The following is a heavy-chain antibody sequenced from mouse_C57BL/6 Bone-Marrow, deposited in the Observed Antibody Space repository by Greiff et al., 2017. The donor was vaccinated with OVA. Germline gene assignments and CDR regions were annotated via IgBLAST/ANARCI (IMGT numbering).Heavy chain of an antibody. V-gene: IGHV2-6-1*01. CDR2: IWSDGST. J-gene: IGHJ4*01. CDR3: ARHGYYGSSPYAMDY. Sequence: VKLMESGPGLVAPSQSLSITCTVSGFSLTSYGVHWVRQPPGKGLEWLVVIWSDGSTTYNSALKSRLSISKDNSKSQVFLKMNSLQTDDTAMYYCARHGYYGSSPYAMDYWGQGTSVTVSS. D-gene: IGHD1-1*01. CDR1: GFSLTSYG.